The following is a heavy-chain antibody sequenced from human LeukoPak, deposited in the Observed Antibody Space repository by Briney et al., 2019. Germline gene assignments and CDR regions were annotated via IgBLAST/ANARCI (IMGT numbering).Heavy chain of an antibody. D-gene: IGHD2-8*01. V-gene: IGHV3-30-3*01. CDR3: ARSQWSDY. J-gene: IGHJ4*02. CDR1: GFTFSNYA. CDR2: ISYDENNK. Sequence: GRSLRLSCAASGFTFSNYAMYWVRQAPGKGLEWVAVISYDENNKYYTDSVKGRFTISRDNSKNTLYLQLNSLRAEDTAVYYCARSQWSDYWGQGTLVTVSS.